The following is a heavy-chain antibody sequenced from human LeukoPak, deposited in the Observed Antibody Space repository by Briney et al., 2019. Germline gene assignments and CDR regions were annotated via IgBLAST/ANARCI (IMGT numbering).Heavy chain of an antibody. V-gene: IGHV4-30-4*01. D-gene: IGHD2-21*02. CDR3: ARSSVGSLVVTLFDY. Sequence: PSQTLSLTCTVSGGSISSGDYYWSWIRQPPGKGLEWIGYIYYSGSTYYNPSLKSRVTISVDRSKNQFSLKLSSVTAADTAVYYCARSSVGSLVVTLFDYWGQGTLVTVSS. CDR2: IYYSGST. CDR1: GGSISSGDYY. J-gene: IGHJ4*02.